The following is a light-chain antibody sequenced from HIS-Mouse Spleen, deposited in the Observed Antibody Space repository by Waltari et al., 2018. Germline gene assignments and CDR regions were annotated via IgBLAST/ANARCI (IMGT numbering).Light chain of an antibody. V-gene: IGKV3-11*01. CDR2: DAS. J-gene: IGKJ4*01. CDR3: QQRSNWLT. CDR1: QIVSSY. Sequence: EIVLTQSPAPLSFPPGERATLPCRASQIVSSYLAWYQQKPGQAPRLLIYDASNRATGIPARFSGSGSGTDFTLTISSLEPEDFAVYYCQQRSNWLTFGGGTKVEIK.